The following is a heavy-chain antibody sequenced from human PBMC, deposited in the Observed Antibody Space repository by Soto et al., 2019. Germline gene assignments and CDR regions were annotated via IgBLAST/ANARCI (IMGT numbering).Heavy chain of an antibody. V-gene: IGHV3-53*01. CDR1: GFIVTNNY. CDR3: ARARNMDV. J-gene: IGHJ6*02. D-gene: IGHD1-1*01. CDR2: IYRTGDT. Sequence: EGQLVESGGGLIQPVGSLRLSCAASGFIVTNNYMTWVRQAPGRGLEWVSVIYRTGDTYYADSVKGRFTISRDKSKNTLYLQMHSLRAEDSAVYCCARARNMDVWGRGTTVTVSS.